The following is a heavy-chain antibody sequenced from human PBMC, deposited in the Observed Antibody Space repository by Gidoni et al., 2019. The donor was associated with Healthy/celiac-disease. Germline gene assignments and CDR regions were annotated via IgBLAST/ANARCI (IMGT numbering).Heavy chain of an antibody. Sequence: EVQLVESGGGLVKPGGSLRLSCAASGFTFSNAWMSWVRQAPGKGLELVGRIKSKTDGGTTDYAAPVKGRFTISRDDSKNTLYLQMNSLKTEDTAVYYCTSRIYYYDSSGYSEAFDIWGQGTMVTVSS. CDR3: TSRIYYYDSSGYSEAFDI. J-gene: IGHJ3*02. D-gene: IGHD3-22*01. CDR1: GFTFSNAW. CDR2: IKSKTDGGTT. V-gene: IGHV3-15*01.